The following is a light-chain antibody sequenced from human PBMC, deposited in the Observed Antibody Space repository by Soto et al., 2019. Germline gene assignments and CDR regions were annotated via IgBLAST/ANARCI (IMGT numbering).Light chain of an antibody. CDR3: SAYTARSTLV. J-gene: IGLJ3*02. CDR2: EAR. Sequence: QSALTQPASVSGSAGQSITISCSVTMRDVGAYNLVSWYQQHPGTAPKLIIYEARNRPSGISSQFSGSRSGNTASLTISGLQPEDEGDYYYSAYTARSTLVFGGGTKVTVL. CDR1: MRDVGAYNL. V-gene: IGLV2-14*01.